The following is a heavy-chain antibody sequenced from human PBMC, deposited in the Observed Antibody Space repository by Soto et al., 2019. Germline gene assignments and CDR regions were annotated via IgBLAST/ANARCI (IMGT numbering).Heavy chain of an antibody. CDR3: ARPGIAVAGNGPYYFDY. V-gene: IGHV1-3*01. CDR1: GYTFTSYA. J-gene: IGHJ4*02. D-gene: IGHD6-19*01. Sequence: QVQLVQSGAEVKKPGASVKVSCKASGYTFTSYAMHWVRQAPGQRLEWMGWINAGNGNTKYSQKFQGRVTITRDTSASTAYMELSSLRSEDTAVYYCARPGIAVAGNGPYYFDYWGQGTLVTVSS. CDR2: INAGNGNT.